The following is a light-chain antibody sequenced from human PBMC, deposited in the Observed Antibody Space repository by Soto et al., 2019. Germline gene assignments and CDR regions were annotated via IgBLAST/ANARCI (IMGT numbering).Light chain of an antibody. Sequence: EIVLTQSPATLSLSPGEGATLSCRASQSVSSDLAWYQQKPGQAPRLLIYDASNRATGIPARFSGSGSGTDFTLTISSLEPEDFAVYYCQQRSNWPVTFGLGTKVEV. J-gene: IGKJ1*01. CDR1: QSVSSD. CDR3: QQRSNWPVT. V-gene: IGKV3-11*01. CDR2: DAS.